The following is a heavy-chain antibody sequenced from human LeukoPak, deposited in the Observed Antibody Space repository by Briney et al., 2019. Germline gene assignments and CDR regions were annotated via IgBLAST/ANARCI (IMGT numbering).Heavy chain of an antibody. CDR2: IYYAGST. CDR1: GGSISSSGYY. V-gene: IGHV4-39*07. D-gene: IGHD3-22*01. CDR3: ASYLCYYDYTSYYFDF. Sequence: PSETLSLTCTVSGGSISSSGYYWDWIRQPPGKGLEWIGTIYYAGSTYYNPPLESRVTLSVDTSKNQFSLKLKSVTAADTAIYYCASYLCYYDYTSYYFDFWGQGTLVTVSS. J-gene: IGHJ4*02.